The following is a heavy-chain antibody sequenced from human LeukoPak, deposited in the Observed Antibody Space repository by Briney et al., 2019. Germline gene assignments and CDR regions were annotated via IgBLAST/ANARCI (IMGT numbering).Heavy chain of an antibody. J-gene: IGHJ3*02. D-gene: IGHD2-21*02. CDR2: ISSNGGST. V-gene: IGHV3-64*01. CDR1: GFTFSSYA. Sequence: PGGSLRLSCAASGFTFSSYAMHWVRQAPGKGLEYVSTISSNGGSTYYANSVKGRFTISRDNSKNTLYLQIGSLRAEDMAVYYCAIDRAGHNKAVTATPRHAFDIWGQGTMVTVSS. CDR3: AIDRAGHNKAVTATPRHAFDI.